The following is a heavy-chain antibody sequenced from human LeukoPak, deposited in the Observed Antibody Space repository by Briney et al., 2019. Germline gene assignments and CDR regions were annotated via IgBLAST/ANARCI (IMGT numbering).Heavy chain of an antibody. J-gene: IGHJ4*02. CDR1: GGTFSSYA. D-gene: IGHD3-22*01. CDR3: ARARSYYYDSSGYYPAFDY. Sequence: GGSLRLSCAASGGTFSSYAISWVRQAPGQGLEWMGRIIPIFGIANYAQKFQGRVTITADKSTSTAYMELSSLRSEDTAVYYCARARSYYYDSSGYYPAFDYWGQGTLVTVSS. V-gene: IGHV1-69*04. CDR2: IIPIFGIA.